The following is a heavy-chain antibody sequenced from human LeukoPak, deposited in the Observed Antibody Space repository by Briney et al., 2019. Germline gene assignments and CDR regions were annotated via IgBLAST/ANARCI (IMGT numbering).Heavy chain of an antibody. V-gene: IGHV3-30-3*01. J-gene: IGHJ4*02. CDR2: ISYDGTEK. Sequence: GSSLRLSCAASGLSFSSYAMHWVRQAPGKGLEWVAVISYDGTEKYYGDSVKGRFTISRDNGKSSLYLQMNSLRAEDTALYYCATSYDMGWLIGYWGQGTLVTVSS. CDR3: ATSYDMGWLIGY. D-gene: IGHD3/OR15-3a*01. CDR1: GLSFSSYA.